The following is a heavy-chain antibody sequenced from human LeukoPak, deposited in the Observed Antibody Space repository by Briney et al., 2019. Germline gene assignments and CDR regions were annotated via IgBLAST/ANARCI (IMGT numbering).Heavy chain of an antibody. J-gene: IGHJ4*02. CDR3: ARETLIMITFGGVIAERPNGFD. CDR2: INPNSGGT. V-gene: IGHV1-2*02. D-gene: IGHD3-16*02. Sequence: ASVKVSCKASGYTFTGYYMHWVRQAPGQGLEWMGWINPNSGGTNYAQKFQGRVTMTRDTSISAAYMELSRLRSDDTAVYYCARETLIMITFGGVIAERPNGFDWGQGTLVTVSS. CDR1: GYTFTGYY.